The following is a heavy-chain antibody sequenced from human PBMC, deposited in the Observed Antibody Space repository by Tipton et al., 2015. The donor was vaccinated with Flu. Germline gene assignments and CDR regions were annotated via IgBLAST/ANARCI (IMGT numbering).Heavy chain of an antibody. D-gene: IGHD3-9*01. CDR3: ARGRGGYDILTGYYRYSYGMDV. J-gene: IGHJ6*02. CDR1: GGSFSGYY. CDR2: INHSGST. V-gene: IGHV4-34*01. Sequence: LRLSCAVYGGSFSGYYWSWIRQPPGKGLEWIGEINHSGSTNYNPSLKSRVTISVDTSKNQFSLKLSSVTAADTAVYYCARGRGGYDILTGYYRYSYGMDVWGQGTPITVSS.